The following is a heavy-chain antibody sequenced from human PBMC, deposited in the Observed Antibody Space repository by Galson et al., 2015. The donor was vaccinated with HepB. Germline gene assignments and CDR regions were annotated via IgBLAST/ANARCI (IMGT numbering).Heavy chain of an antibody. CDR2: IDSDGSFI. Sequence: SLRLSCAASGFTFSTYWMHWVRQAPGKGPVWVSRIDSDGSFINNADSVKGRFTISRDNAKNTLYLQMNSLRADDTAVYYCVRTHCSGGNCFQDYWGQGTQVTVSS. J-gene: IGHJ4*02. D-gene: IGHD2-15*01. V-gene: IGHV3-74*01. CDR3: VRTHCSGGNCFQDY. CDR1: GFTFSTYW.